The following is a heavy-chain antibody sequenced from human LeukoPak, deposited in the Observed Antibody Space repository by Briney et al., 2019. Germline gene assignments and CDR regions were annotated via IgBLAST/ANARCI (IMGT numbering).Heavy chain of an antibody. CDR3: ARRYSSGYLLTS. J-gene: IGHJ4*02. V-gene: IGHV4-34*01. D-gene: IGHD3-22*01. CDR1: GFTFSSYT. CDR2: INHSGST. Sequence: GSLRLSCAASGFTFSSYTMNWVRQAPGKGLEWIGEINHSGSTNYNPSLKSRVTISVDTSKNQFSLKLSSVTAADTAVYYCARRYSSGYLLTSWGQGTLVTVSS.